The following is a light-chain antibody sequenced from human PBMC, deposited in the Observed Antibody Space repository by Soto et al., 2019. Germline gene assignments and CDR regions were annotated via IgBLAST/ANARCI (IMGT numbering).Light chain of an antibody. CDR2: SAS. V-gene: IGKV1-39*01. CDR1: QSISNY. CDR3: QQTYRSVLT. J-gene: IGKJ4*01. Sequence: DIQMTQSPSPLSASVGDRLTITCRASQSISNYLNWYQQKPGKAPKLLIYSASSLQSGVPSRFSGRGSGTDFTLTISSLQPEDFATYYCQQTYRSVLTFGGGTKVESK.